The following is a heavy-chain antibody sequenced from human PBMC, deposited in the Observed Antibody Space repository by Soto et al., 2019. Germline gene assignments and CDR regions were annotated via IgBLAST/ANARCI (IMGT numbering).Heavy chain of an antibody. Sequence: PSETLSLTCTVSGGSFSGYYWSWIRQPPGKGLEWIGEINHSGSTNYNPSLKSRVTISVDTSKNQFSLKLSSVTAADTAVYYCAGQDYYYYYGMDVWGQGTTVTVSS. CDR3: AGQDYYYYYGMDV. CDR2: INHSGST. V-gene: IGHV4-34*01. J-gene: IGHJ6*02. CDR1: GGSFSGYY.